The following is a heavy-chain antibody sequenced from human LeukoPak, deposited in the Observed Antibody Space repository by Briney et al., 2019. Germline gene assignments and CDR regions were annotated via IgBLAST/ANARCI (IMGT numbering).Heavy chain of an antibody. Sequence: GGSLRLSCAASGFTFSSYAMYWVRQAPGKGLEWVAVISSNGNNKYYADSVKGRFTISRDTSKNTLYLQMNSLRGEDTAVYSCAREMARGVVPDYWGQGTLVTVSS. CDR3: AREMARGVVPDY. V-gene: IGHV3-30-3*01. J-gene: IGHJ4*02. D-gene: IGHD3-10*01. CDR2: ISSNGNNK. CDR1: GFTFSSYA.